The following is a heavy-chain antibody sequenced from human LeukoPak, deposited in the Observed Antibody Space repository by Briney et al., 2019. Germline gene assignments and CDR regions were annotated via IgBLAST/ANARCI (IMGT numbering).Heavy chain of an antibody. Sequence: GGSLRLSCAASGFTFSSYAMLWVRQAPGKGLEWVSTHSGSGGNTYYADSVKGRFPISRDNSKSTLFLQINSLRAEDTAVYYCAKVRAYDFWSGERAFDIWGQGTMVTVS. CDR3: AKVRAYDFWSGERAFDI. J-gene: IGHJ3*02. CDR1: GFTFSSYA. D-gene: IGHD3-3*01. CDR2: HSGSGGNT. V-gene: IGHV3-23*01.